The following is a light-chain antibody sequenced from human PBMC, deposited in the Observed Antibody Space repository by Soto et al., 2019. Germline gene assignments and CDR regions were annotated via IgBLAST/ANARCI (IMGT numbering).Light chain of an antibody. CDR2: LGS. J-gene: IGKJ4*01. CDR3: MQALQTGIT. Sequence: EIVMTQSPLSLPVTPGEPASISCRSSQSLLHSNGYNYLDWYLQKPGQSPQLLIYLGSNRSSGVPDRFSGSGSGTDFTLKISRVEAEDVGVYYCMQALQTGITFGGGTKVDIK. V-gene: IGKV2-28*01. CDR1: QSLLHSNGYNY.